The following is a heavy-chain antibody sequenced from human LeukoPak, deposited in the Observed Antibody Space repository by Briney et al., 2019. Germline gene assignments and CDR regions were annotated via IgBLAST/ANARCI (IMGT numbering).Heavy chain of an antibody. CDR3: AKDRYSSGWYDKATDY. V-gene: IGHV3-30*18. J-gene: IGHJ4*02. D-gene: IGHD6-19*01. CDR2: ISYDGGNK. Sequence: GGSLRLSCAASGFTFSSYGMHWVRQAPGKGLEWVAVISYDGGNKYYADSVKGRFTISRDNSKNTLYLQMNSLRAEDTAVYYCAKDRYSSGWYDKATDYWGQGTLVTVSS. CDR1: GFTFSSYG.